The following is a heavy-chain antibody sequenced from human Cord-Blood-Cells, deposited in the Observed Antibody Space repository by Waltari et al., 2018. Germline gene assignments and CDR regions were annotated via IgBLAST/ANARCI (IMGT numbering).Heavy chain of an antibody. Sequence: QVQLVESGGGVVQPGRSLRLSCAASGFTFSSYAMHWVRQAPGMGLGWLAIISYDGSNKYYADSVKGRFTISRDNSKNTLYLQMNSLRAEDTAVYYCARDGSPGRGSYRYNYWGQGTLVTVSS. J-gene: IGHJ4*02. D-gene: IGHD3-16*02. CDR3: ARDGSPGRGSYRYNY. CDR1: GFTFSSYA. CDR2: ISYDGSNK. V-gene: IGHV3-30*04.